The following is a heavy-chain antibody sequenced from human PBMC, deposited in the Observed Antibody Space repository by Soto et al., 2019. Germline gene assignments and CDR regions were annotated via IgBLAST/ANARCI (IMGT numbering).Heavy chain of an antibody. Sequence: EVQLLESGGGLVRPGGSLRLSCAASGFTFKNYAMGWIRQAPGKGLEWISVISFSGTITLYADSAKGRFTISRDFSSNTLSQQMSSLRADDTAVYYGGRARYFQVDQPLYFDYWGQGPLVTVSS. CDR3: GRARYFQVDQPLYFDY. CDR2: ISFSGTIT. J-gene: IGHJ4*02. V-gene: IGHV3-23*01. D-gene: IGHD1-1*01. CDR1: GFTFKNYA.